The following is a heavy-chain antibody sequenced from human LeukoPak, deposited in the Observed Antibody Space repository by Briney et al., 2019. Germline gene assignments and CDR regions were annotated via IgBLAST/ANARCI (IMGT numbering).Heavy chain of an antibody. CDR3: ARDLCSGGSCYPGWLDP. J-gene: IGHJ5*02. CDR1: GGSISSYY. CDR2: IYYSGST. D-gene: IGHD2-15*01. Sequence: SETLSLTCTVSGGSISSYYCSWIRQPPGKGVEWIGYIYYSGSTIYNPSLNSRVTISVDTSKNQFSLKLSSVTPADTAVYYCARDLCSGGSCYPGWLDPWGQGTLVTVSS. V-gene: IGHV4-59*01.